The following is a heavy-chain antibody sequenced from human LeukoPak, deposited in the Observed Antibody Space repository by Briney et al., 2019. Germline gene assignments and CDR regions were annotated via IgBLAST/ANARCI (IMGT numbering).Heavy chain of an antibody. J-gene: IGHJ5*02. CDR2: IIPIFGTA. Sequence: GGSLRLSCAASGGTFSSYAISWVRQAPGQGLEWMGGIIPIFGTANYAQKFQGRVTITADKSTSTAYMELSSLRSEDTAVYYCARDQRDILTGYLYPPDRKNWFDPWGQGTLVTVSS. V-gene: IGHV1-69*06. CDR3: ARDQRDILTGYLYPPDRKNWFDP. CDR1: GGTFSSYA. D-gene: IGHD3-9*01.